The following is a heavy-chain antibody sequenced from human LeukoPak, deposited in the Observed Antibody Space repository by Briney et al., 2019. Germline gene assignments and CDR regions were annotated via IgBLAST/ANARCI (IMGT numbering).Heavy chain of an antibody. Sequence: GGSLRLSCAASGXTFSSYGMHWVRQAPGKGLEWVAVISYDGTNKYYADSVKGRFTISRDNSKNTLYLQMNSLRPEDTAVYYCTKVTGFVWLFPFDSWGQGTLVTVSS. CDR3: TKVTGFVWLFPFDS. J-gene: IGHJ4*02. CDR2: ISYDGTNK. V-gene: IGHV3-30*18. D-gene: IGHD3-9*01. CDR1: GXTFSSYG.